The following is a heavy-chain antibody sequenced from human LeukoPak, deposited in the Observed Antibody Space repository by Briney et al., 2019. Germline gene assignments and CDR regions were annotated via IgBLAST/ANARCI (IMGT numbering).Heavy chain of an antibody. V-gene: IGHV1-69*05. CDR1: GGTFSSYA. Sequence: SVKVSCKASGGTFSSYAISWVRQAPGQGLEWMGRIIPIFGTANYAQKFQGRVTITTDESTSTAYMELSSLRSEDTAVYYCARDPGYSYAVDYWGQGTLVTVSS. J-gene: IGHJ4*02. CDR3: ARDPGYSYAVDY. CDR2: IIPIFGTA. D-gene: IGHD5-18*01.